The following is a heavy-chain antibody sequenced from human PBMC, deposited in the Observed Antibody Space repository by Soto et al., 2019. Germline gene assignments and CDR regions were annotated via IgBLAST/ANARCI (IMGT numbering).Heavy chain of an antibody. CDR1: GGSISSSSYY. Sequence: SETLSLTCTVSGGSISSSSYYWGWIRQPPGKGLEWIGSIYYSGSTHYNPSLKSQVTISVDTSKNQFSLKMSSVTAAYTAVYFCARLVRGYDLLYYMDVWGKGTTVTVSS. V-gene: IGHV4-39*01. CDR3: ARLVRGYDLLYYMDV. D-gene: IGHD3-10*01. CDR2: IYYSGST. J-gene: IGHJ6*03.